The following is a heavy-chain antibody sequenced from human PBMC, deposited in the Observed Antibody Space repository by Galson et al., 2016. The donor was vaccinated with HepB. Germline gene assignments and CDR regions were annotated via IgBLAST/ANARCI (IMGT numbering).Heavy chain of an antibody. J-gene: IGHJ4*02. V-gene: IGHV1-69*13. CDR1: GGTFNNYA. CDR2: TIPIFTTA. Sequence: SVKVSCKASGGTFNNYAISWVRQAPGQGLEWMGGTIPIFTTANYAEKFQGRVSITADETTSTSYLELGSLRSDATAVYYCAHAGGYTYGYRGGSYFDSWGRGTLVSVSS. D-gene: IGHD5-18*01. CDR3: AHAGGYTYGYRGGSYFDS.